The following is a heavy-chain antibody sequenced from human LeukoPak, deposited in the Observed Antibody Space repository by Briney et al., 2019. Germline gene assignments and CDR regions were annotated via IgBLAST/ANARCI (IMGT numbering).Heavy chain of an antibody. V-gene: IGHV4-31*03. CDR3: ARDLTS. Sequence: SETLSLTCTVSGGSVSSGVYYWSWIRQLPGKGLEWIGYIYYSGTTYYNPSLKSRVTISIDTSKNQFSQRLTSVTAADTAVYYCARDLTSWGQGTLVTVSS. J-gene: IGHJ5*02. D-gene: IGHD3-9*01. CDR2: IYYSGTT. CDR1: GGSVSSGVYY.